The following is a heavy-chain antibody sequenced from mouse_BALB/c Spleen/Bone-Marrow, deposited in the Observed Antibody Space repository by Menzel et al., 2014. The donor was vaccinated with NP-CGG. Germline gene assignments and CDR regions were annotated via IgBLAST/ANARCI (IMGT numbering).Heavy chain of an antibody. V-gene: IGHV4-1*02. Sequence: EVQLRESGGGLVQPGGSLKLSCAASGFDFSRYWMSWVRQAPGKGLEWIGEINPESNTINYSPSLKDKFIISRDNAKNALYLQMNKVRSEDTALYYCARLGYYGGFAYWGQGTLVTVSA. D-gene: IGHD2-3*01. CDR1: GFDFSRYW. CDR2: INPESNTI. J-gene: IGHJ3*01. CDR3: ARLGYYGGFAY.